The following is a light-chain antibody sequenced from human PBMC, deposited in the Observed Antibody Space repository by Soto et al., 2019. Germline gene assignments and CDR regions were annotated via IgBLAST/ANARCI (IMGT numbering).Light chain of an antibody. CDR1: HNIINY. CDR2: AAS. V-gene: IGKV1-39*01. CDR3: QQSYSTPPWT. Sequence: DIQMTQSPSSLSASVGDRVTITCRASHNIINYLNWYQHKPGKAPKLLIYAASTLQSGVPSRFSGSGSGTDFTLTISSLQPEDFASYSCQQSYSTPPWTFGHGTKVEIK. J-gene: IGKJ1*01.